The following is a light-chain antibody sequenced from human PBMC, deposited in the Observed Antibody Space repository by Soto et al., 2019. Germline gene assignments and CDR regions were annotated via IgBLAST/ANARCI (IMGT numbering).Light chain of an antibody. CDR1: QSVSSSY. CDR2: DGS. V-gene: IGKV3-20*01. CDR3: QQYGGSTRT. Sequence: EIVFTQSPGTLSLSPGERATLSCRASQSVSSSYLAWYQQKPGQSPRLLIYDGSHRATGIPDRFSGSGSGTECTRTISRLQHEDVAVYYCQQYGGSTRTFGQGTQVDIK. J-gene: IGKJ1*01.